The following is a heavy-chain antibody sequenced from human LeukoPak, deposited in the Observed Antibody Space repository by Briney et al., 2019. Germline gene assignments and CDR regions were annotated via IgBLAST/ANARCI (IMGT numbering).Heavy chain of an antibody. CDR1: GDSISSSYYC. J-gene: IGHJ5*02. D-gene: IGHD3-10*02. CDR2: LYFSGST. Sequence: SETLSLTCSVSGDSISSSYYCWSWIRQPPGRGLEFVGCLYFSGSTYYNPSLNGRVTISVDTSKNQFSLNLYSMTAADTALYFCARHRSHHVWFDPWGQGTLVTVSS. CDR3: ARHRSHHVWFDP. V-gene: IGHV4-39*01.